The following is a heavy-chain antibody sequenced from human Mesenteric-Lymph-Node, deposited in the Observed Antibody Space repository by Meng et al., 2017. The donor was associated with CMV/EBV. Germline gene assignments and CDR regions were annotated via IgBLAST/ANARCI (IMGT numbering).Heavy chain of an antibody. CDR3: TRDVMQCINGVCGGAYWFDL. CDR2: INSAGTST. CDR1: GFTFSSYW. Sequence: GESLKISCAVSGFTFSSYWMHWVRQAPGKGPVWVSRINSAGTSTKYADSVKGRFTISRDDGENTLFLQMNSLKAEDTAVYYCTRDVMQCINGVCGGAYWFDLWGQGTLVTVSS. V-gene: IGHV3-74*01. D-gene: IGHD2-8*01. J-gene: IGHJ5*02.